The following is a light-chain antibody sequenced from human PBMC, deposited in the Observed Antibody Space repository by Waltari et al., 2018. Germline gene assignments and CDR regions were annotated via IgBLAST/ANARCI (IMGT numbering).Light chain of an antibody. CDR2: GGS. CDR3: QQTFGGPFT. CDR1: ETIVGY. V-gene: IGKV1-39*01. J-gene: IGKJ2*01. Sequence: DILMSQSPASLSASVGDRVTITCRASETIVGYLAWYQSKPGKAPKLLIYGGSPLQNGVSSRFAGSGSDTEFTLSINGLQADDFATYYCQQTFGGPFTFGQGT.